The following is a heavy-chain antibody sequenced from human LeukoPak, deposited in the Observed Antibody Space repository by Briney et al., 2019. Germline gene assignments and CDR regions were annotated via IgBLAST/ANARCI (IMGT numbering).Heavy chain of an antibody. CDR2: ITDSVGNR. CDR1: GYSA. V-gene: IGHV3-23*01. Sequence: PGGSLRLSCAASGYSAMTLVRQAPGQGLDGVSIITDSVGNRFYADSVKGRFTISRDESKNTPYMQMNRQRADDTAVYYCATVGGSCSSPNCYAYFDRWGRGTLVTVSS. CDR3: ATVGGSCSSPNCYAYFDR. J-gene: IGHJ4*02. D-gene: IGHD2-2*01.